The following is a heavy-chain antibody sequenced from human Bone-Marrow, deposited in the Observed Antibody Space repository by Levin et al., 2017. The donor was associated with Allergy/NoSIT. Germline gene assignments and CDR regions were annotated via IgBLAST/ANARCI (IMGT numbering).Heavy chain of an antibody. D-gene: IGHD2-15*01. CDR2: IYPGDSDT. J-gene: IGHJ4*02. CDR3: ARNWHCSTGRCYPEY. V-gene: IGHV5-51*01. Sequence: GESLKISCKGSGYSFPSFWIGWVRQMPGEGLEWMGIIYPGDSDTRYSPSFQGQVTISADKSINTAYLQWSSLKTSDTAMYYCARNWHCSTGRCYPEYWGQGTLVTVSS. CDR1: GYSFPSFW.